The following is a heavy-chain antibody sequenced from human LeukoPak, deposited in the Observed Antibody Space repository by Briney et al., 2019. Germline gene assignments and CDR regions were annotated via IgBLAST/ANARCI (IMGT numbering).Heavy chain of an antibody. CDR2: IIPIFGTA. CDR1: GGTFSSYA. D-gene: IGHD3-22*01. V-gene: IGHV1-69*05. Sequence: ASVKVSCKASGGTFSSYAISWVRQAPGQGLEWMGGIIPIFGTANYAQKFQGRVTITTDESTSTAYMELRSLTSEDTGIYYCARGELGDRSGFSFFDYWGQGTLVTVSS. CDR3: ARGELGDRSGFSFFDY. J-gene: IGHJ4*02.